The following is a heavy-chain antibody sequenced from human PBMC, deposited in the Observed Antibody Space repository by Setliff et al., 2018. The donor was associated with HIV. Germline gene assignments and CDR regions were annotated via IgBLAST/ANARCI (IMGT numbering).Heavy chain of an antibody. J-gene: IGHJ3*02. V-gene: IGHV4-39*07. D-gene: IGHD2-2*01. CDR1: GASISSSGYY. CDR3: ASQQGIPPAIVPFDI. CDR2: IYYSGST. Sequence: PSETLSLTCTVSGASISSSGYYWGWIRQPPGKGLEWIGTIYYSGSTYYNPSLKSRVTISVDTSKNQFSLKLSSVTAADTAVYYCASQQGIPPAIVPFDIWGQGTMVTVSS.